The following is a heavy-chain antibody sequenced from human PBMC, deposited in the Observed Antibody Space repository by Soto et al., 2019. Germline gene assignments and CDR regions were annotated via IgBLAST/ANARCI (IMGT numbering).Heavy chain of an antibody. D-gene: IGHD2-8*02. J-gene: IGHJ5*02. Sequence: QVQLVQSGAEVKKPGSSVKVSCKASGGTFSSYAISWVRQAPGQGLEWMGGIIPIFGTANYAQKFQGRVTITADESTSTAYIELSSLRSEDTAVYYCASWILGTGTGWFDPWGQGTLVTVSS. V-gene: IGHV1-69*01. CDR3: ASWILGTGTGWFDP. CDR1: GGTFSSYA. CDR2: IIPIFGTA.